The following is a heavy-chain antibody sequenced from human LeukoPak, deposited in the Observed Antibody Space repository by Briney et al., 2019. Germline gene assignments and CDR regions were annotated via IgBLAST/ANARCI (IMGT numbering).Heavy chain of an antibody. CDR3: AKDTGDFWSGYYPRGGFDY. J-gene: IGHJ4*02. D-gene: IGHD3-3*01. Sequence: GGSLRLSCAASGFTFSSYAMSWVRQAPGKGLEWVSAISGSGGSTYYADSVKGRFTISRDNSKNTLYLQMNSLRAEDTAVYYCAKDTGDFWSGYYPRGGFDYWGQGTLVTVSS. CDR1: GFTFSSYA. CDR2: ISGSGGST. V-gene: IGHV3-23*01.